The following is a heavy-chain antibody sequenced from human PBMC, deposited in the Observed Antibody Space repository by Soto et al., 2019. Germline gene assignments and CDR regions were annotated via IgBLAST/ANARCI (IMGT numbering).Heavy chain of an antibody. CDR3: ARGVEEGFGELLEDY. CDR2: IIPILGIA. V-gene: IGHV1-69*02. CDR1: GGTFSSYT. D-gene: IGHD3-10*01. J-gene: IGHJ4*02. Sequence: QVQLVQSGAEVKKPGSSVKVSCKASGGTFSSYTISWVRQAPGQGLEWMGRIIPILGIANYAQKSQARDTITAHKSTSTAYLELGSVRSEDTAVYYCARGVEEGFGELLEDYWGQGTLVTVSS.